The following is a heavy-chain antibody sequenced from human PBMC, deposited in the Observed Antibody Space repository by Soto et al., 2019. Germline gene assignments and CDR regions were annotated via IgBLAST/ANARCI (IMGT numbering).Heavy chain of an antibody. D-gene: IGHD2-8*01. CDR1: GFTFSNYV. Sequence: EVQLVESGGGLVQPGGSLRLSCAASGFTFSNYVMTWVRQAPGKGLEWVSVITGSGGGASYAESVKGRCAISRDNSENTLYLQMNSLRAEDTAVYYCAKTVGCTNGVCYSENYYFYMDVWGKGTTVTVSS. J-gene: IGHJ6*03. V-gene: IGHV3-23*04. CDR2: ITGSGGGA. CDR3: AKTVGCTNGVCYSENYYFYMDV.